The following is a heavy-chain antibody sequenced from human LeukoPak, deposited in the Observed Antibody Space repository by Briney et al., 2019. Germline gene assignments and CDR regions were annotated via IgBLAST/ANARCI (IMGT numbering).Heavy chain of an antibody. D-gene: IGHD6-6*01. Sequence: SETLSLTCTVSGGSISSGDYYWSWIRQPPGKGLEWIGYIYYSGSTYYNPSLKSRVTISVDTSKNQFSLKLSSVTAADTAVYYCAGGFEDSDLDYWGQGTLVTVSS. CDR2: IYYSGST. J-gene: IGHJ4*02. V-gene: IGHV4-30-4*01. CDR1: GGSISSGDYY. CDR3: AGGFEDSDLDY.